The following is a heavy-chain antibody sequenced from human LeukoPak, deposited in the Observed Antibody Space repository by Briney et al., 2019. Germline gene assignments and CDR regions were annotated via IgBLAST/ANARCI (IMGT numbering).Heavy chain of an antibody. CDR2: ISSSSSYI. D-gene: IGHD4-23*01. J-gene: IGHJ4*02. CDR3: ARTLLTRYFDY. V-gene: IGHV3-21*04. CDR1: GFTFSSYS. Sequence: GGSLRLSCAASGFTFSSYSMNWVRQAPGKGLEWVSSISSSSSYIYYADSVKGRFTISRDNSKNTLYLQMDSLRAEDTAVYYCARTLLTRYFDYWGQGTLVTVSS.